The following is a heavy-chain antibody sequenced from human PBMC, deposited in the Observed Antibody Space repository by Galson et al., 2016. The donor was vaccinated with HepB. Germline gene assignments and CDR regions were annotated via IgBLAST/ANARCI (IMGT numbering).Heavy chain of an antibody. CDR3: ARASSGSDY. CDR2: ISYSGST. J-gene: IGHJ4*02. V-gene: IGHV4-61*01. Sequence: SETLSLTCTVSGVSVISGFSCWTWIRQPPGKGLEWFGYISYSGSTNYNSSLKSRVTISIDTSKNQFSLKLSSVTAADTAVYYCARASSGSDYWGQGTLVTVAS. CDR1: GVSVISGFSC. D-gene: IGHD5-12*01.